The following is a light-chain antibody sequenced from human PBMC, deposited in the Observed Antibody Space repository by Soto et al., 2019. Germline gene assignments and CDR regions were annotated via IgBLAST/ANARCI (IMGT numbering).Light chain of an antibody. V-gene: IGKV1-5*01. CDR1: QSISTW. CDR3: QQYHSYSKT. Sequence: STLSASVGDRVTITCRASQSISTWLAWYQQKPGKAPKLLIHGASSLESGVPSRFSGSGSGTDFTLTISSLQPDDSATYYCQQYHSYSKTFGQGTKV. J-gene: IGKJ1*01. CDR2: GAS.